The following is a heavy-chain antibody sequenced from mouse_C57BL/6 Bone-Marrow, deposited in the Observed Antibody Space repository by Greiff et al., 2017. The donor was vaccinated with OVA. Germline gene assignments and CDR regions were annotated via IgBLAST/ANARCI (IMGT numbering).Heavy chain of an antibody. CDR1: GYTFTDYN. V-gene: IGHV1-18*01. CDR3: ARKHYGSSYAMDY. J-gene: IGHJ4*01. D-gene: IGHD1-1*01. Sequence: VHVKQSGPELVKPGASVKIPCKASGYTFTDYNMDWVKQSHGKSLEWIGDINPNNGGTIYNQKFKGKATLTVDKSSSTAYMELRSLTSEDTAVYYCARKHYGSSYAMDYWGQGTSVTVSS. CDR2: INPNNGGT.